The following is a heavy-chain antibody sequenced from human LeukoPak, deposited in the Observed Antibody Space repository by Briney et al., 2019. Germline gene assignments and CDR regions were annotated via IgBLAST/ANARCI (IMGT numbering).Heavy chain of an antibody. Sequence: SETLSLTCTVSGDSITSYYWSWIRQPPGKGLEWIGYIYFSGSTNYNPSLKSRLTISVDTSKSQFSLKLRSITAADSAVYYCARRSPYSTGWSSYFDYWGQGALVTVSS. CDR3: ARRSPYSTGWSSYFDY. J-gene: IGHJ4*02. V-gene: IGHV4-59*12. CDR1: GDSITSYY. D-gene: IGHD6-19*01. CDR2: IYFSGST.